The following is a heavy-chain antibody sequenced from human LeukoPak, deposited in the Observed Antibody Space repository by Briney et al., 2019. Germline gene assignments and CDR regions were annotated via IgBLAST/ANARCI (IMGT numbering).Heavy chain of an antibody. V-gene: IGHV1-18*01. CDR1: GYTFTIYG. CDR2: ISAYNGNT. CDR3: AREGYCSSTSCFYYYYYGMDV. D-gene: IGHD2-2*01. Sequence: GASVKVSCKDSGYTFTIYGISWVRQAPGQGGEWMGWISAYNGNTNYAQKLQGRVTITTDTSTSTAYMELRSLISDDTAVYYCAREGYCSSTSCFYYYYYGMDVWGQGTTVTVSS. J-gene: IGHJ6*02.